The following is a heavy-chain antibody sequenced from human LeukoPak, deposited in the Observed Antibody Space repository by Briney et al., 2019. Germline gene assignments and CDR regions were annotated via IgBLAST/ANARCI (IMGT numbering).Heavy chain of an antibody. CDR3: VGGESLADY. CDR2: IYYSGST. CDR1: GGSISSSSYY. D-gene: IGHD1-1*01. J-gene: IGHJ4*02. Sequence: PSETLSLTCTVSGGSISSSSYYWGWIRQPPGKGLEWIGSIYYSGSTYYNPSLKSRVTISVDTSKNQFSLKLSSVTAADTAVYYCVGGESLADYWGQGTLVTVSS. V-gene: IGHV4-39*01.